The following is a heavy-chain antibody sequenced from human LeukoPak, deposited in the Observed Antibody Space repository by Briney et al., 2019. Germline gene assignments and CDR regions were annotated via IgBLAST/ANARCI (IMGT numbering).Heavy chain of an antibody. CDR2: IYTSGST. CDR1: GGSLSSYY. J-gene: IGHJ6*02. CDR3: ARGPGYCSSTSCYTDYYGMDV. D-gene: IGHD2-2*02. V-gene: IGHV4-4*07. Sequence: SETLSLTCTVSGGSLSSYYWSWIRQPAGKGLEWIGRIYTSGSTNYNPSPKSRVTMSVDTSKNQFSLKLSSVTAADTAVYYCARGPGYCSSTSCYTDYYGMDVWGQGTTVTVSS.